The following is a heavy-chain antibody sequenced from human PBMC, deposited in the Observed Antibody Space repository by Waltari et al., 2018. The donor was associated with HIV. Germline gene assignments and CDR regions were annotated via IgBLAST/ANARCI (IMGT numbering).Heavy chain of an antibody. CDR2: IWYDGSNK. J-gene: IGHJ6*02. Sequence: QVQLVESGGGVVQPGRSLRLSCAASGFTFSRCGMHWVRQAPGKGLEWMAVIWYDGSNKYYGASVKGRFTISRDNSKNTLYLQMNSLRAEDTAVYYCARGIPKSNWGHYYFGMDVWGQGTTVTVSS. V-gene: IGHV3-33*01. CDR3: ARGIPKSNWGHYYFGMDV. CDR1: GFTFSRCG. D-gene: IGHD7-27*01.